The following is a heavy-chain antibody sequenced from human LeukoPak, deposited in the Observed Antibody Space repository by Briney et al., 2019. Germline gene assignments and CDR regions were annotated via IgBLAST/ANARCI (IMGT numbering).Heavy chain of an antibody. V-gene: IGHV1-18*01. J-gene: IGHJ5*02. CDR2: ISAYNGNT. CDR3: ARDGSDRWLISWFDP. Sequence: ASVKVSCKASGYTFTSYGISWVRQAPGQGLEWMGWISAYNGNTNYAQKLQGRVTMTTDTSTSTAYMELRSLRSDDTAVYYCARDGSDRWLISWFDPWGQGTLVTVSS. CDR1: GYTFTSYG. D-gene: IGHD4-23*01.